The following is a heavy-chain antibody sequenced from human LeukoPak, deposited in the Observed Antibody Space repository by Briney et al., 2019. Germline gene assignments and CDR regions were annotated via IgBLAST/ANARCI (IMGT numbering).Heavy chain of an antibody. CDR1: GGSISSYY. J-gene: IGHJ6*02. Sequence: SETLSLTCTVPGGSISSYYWSWIRQPPGKGLEWMGYIYYSGSTNYNPSLKSRVTISVDTSKTQFSLKLSSVTAADTVVYYCARFGYDFWSGYYEDYYGMDVWGQGTTVTVSS. CDR2: IYYSGST. V-gene: IGHV4-59*01. CDR3: ARFGYDFWSGYYEDYYGMDV. D-gene: IGHD3-3*01.